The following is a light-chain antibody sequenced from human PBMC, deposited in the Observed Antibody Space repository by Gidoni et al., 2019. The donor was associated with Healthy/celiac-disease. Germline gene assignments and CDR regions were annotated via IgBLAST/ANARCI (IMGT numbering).Light chain of an antibody. CDR2: GAS. V-gene: IGKV3-15*01. CDR3: QQYNNWPPLT. J-gene: IGKJ4*01. Sequence: EIVMTQSPATLSVSPGERATLSCRTSQSVRSNIAWYQQTPGQAPRVLIYGASTRATGIPARFSGSGSGTEFTLTISSLQSEDFAVYYCQQYNNWPPLTFGGGTKVEIK. CDR1: QSVRSN.